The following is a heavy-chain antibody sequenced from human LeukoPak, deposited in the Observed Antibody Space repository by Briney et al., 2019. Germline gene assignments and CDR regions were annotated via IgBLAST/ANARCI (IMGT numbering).Heavy chain of an antibody. CDR1: GFTFSRYG. D-gene: IGHD6-6*01. Sequence: GRSLRLSCAASGFTFSRYGMHWVRQAPGKGLEWVAVISYDGSNKYYADSVKGRFTISRDNSKNTLYLQMNSLRAEDTAVYYCARGSFVVFNYWGQGTLVTVSS. V-gene: IGHV3-30*03. J-gene: IGHJ4*02. CDR2: ISYDGSNK. CDR3: ARGSFVVFNY.